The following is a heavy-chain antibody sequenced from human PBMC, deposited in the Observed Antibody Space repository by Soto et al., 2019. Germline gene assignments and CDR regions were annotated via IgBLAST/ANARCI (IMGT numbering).Heavy chain of an antibody. V-gene: IGHV1-69*08. J-gene: IGHJ4*02. CDR3: AGEGGSGRNWYYFDY. CDR2: IIPILGIA. Sequence: QVQLVQSGAEVKKPGSSVKVSCKASGGTFSSYTISWVRQAPGQGLEWMGRIIPILGIANYAQKFQGRVTITADKSTSTAYMELSSLRSEDTAVYYCAGEGGSGRNWYYFDYWGQGTLVTVSS. D-gene: IGHD1-26*01. CDR1: GGTFSSYT.